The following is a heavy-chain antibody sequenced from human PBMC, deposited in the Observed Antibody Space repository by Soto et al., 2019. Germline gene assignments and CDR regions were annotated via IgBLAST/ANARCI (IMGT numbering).Heavy chain of an antibody. CDR1: GFTYNTYW. J-gene: IGHJ6*02. D-gene: IGHD2-21*02. V-gene: IGHV3-74*01. CDR3: ARSGGDYNYYYDMDV. CDR2: IYSDVSTA. Sequence: GGSLRLSCAASGFTYNTYWMNCVRQFPLKGLMWVSRIYSDVSTARYADSVKGRFTISRDNAKNTVYLQMNSLRAEDTAVYYCARSGGDYNYYYDMDVWGQGTTVTVSS.